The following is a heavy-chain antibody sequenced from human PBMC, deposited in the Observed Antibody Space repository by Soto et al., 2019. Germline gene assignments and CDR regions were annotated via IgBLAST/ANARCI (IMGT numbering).Heavy chain of an antibody. J-gene: IGHJ4*02. V-gene: IGHV4-61*01. CDR3: ARGIGYCSSTSCPPFYWRRSRRFYYFDY. CDR2: IYYSGST. Sequence: PSETLSLTCTVSGGSVSSGSYYWSWIRQPPGKGLEWIGYIYYSGSTNYNPSLKSRVTISVDTSKNQFSLKLSSVTAADTAVYYCARGIGYCSSTSCPPFYWRRSRRFYYFDYWGQGTLVTVSS. CDR1: GGSVSSGSYY. D-gene: IGHD2-2*01.